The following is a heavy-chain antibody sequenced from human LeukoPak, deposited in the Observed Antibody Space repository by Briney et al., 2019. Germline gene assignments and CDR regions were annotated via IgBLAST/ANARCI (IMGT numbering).Heavy chain of an antibody. Sequence: PSETLSLTCTVSGGSISSYYWSWIRQPPGKGLEWIGYIYYSGSTNYNPSLKSRVTISVDTSKNQFSLKLSSVTAADTAVYYCARATGTVINWFDPWGQGTLVTVSS. CDR3: ARATGTVINWFDP. CDR1: GGSISSYY. D-gene: IGHD3-10*01. V-gene: IGHV4-59*01. CDR2: IYYSGST. J-gene: IGHJ5*02.